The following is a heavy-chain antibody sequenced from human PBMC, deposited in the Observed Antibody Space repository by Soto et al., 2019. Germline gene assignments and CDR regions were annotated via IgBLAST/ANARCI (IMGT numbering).Heavy chain of an antibody. Sequence: HPGGSLRLSCAASGFTFSSYWMHWVRQAPGKGLVWVSRINSDGSSTSYADSVKGRFTISRDNAKNTLYLQMNSLRAEDTAVYYCAREKRGYFDLHFDYWGQGTLVTVSS. V-gene: IGHV3-74*01. CDR2: INSDGSST. J-gene: IGHJ4*02. CDR3: AREKRGYFDLHFDY. CDR1: GFTFSSYW. D-gene: IGHD3-9*01.